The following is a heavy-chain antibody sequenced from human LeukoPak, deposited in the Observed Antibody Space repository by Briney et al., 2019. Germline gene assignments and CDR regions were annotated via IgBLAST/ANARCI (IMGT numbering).Heavy chain of an antibody. CDR1: VGTFSKYT. D-gene: IGHD3-10*01. V-gene: IGHV1-69*13. J-gene: IGHJ6*02. Sequence: ASVNVSCTASVGTFSKYTISWVRQRPGQGLEWMGGITPLFGTANYAQKFQGRVAITADESASTAYMELSSLSSQDTAVYYCARDVQGVAAVWGQGTTVTVSS. CDR2: ITPLFGTA. CDR3: ARDVQGVAAV.